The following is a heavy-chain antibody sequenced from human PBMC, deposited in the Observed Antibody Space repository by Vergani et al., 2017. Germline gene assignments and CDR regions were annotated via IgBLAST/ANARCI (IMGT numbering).Heavy chain of an antibody. V-gene: IGHV5-51*03. CDR2: IYPGDSDT. D-gene: IGHD6-13*01. CDR3: ARAKPAYSNSTNVYFDY. J-gene: IGHJ4*02. CDR1: GYSFASHW. Sequence: EVQLVQPGAEVKKPGESLKMSCQGSGYSFASHWIAWVRQMPGKGLEWMGIIYPGDSDTRYRPSFPGQVTISAEKSISTAYLQRSSLKASDTAIYYCARAKPAYSNSTNVYFDYWGQGTLVIVSA.